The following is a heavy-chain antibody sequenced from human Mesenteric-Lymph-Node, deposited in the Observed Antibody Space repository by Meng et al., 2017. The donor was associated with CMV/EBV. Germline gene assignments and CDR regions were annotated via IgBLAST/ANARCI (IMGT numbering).Heavy chain of an antibody. CDR3: ARVEDWNYGMDV. D-gene: IGHD1-1*01. Sequence: SETLSLTCTVSGGSISSYYWSWIRQPPGKGLEWNGYIYYSGRTNYNPSLKSRVTISVDTSKNQFSLKLSSVTAADTAVYYCARVEDWNYGMDVWGQGTTVTVSS. J-gene: IGHJ6*02. CDR1: GGSISSYY. V-gene: IGHV4-59*01. CDR2: IYYSGRT.